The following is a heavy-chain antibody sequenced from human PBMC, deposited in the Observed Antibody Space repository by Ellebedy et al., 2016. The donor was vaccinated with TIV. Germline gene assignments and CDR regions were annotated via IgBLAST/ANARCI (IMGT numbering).Heavy chain of an antibody. CDR1: GFTFSNYA. D-gene: IGHD4-17*01. Sequence: GGSLRLSCVASGFTFSNYAMSWVRQAPGKGLEWVSNVVGSSGSTFYADSVKGRFTISRDNSKNTVYLQMNSLRGEDSGVYYCARVFNTASYAFDIWGQGTMVTVPS. CDR2: VVGSSGST. CDR3: ARVFNTASYAFDI. V-gene: IGHV3-23*01. J-gene: IGHJ3*02.